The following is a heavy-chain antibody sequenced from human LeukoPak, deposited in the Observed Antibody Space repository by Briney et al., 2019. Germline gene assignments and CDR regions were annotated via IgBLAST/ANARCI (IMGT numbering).Heavy chain of an antibody. CDR2: IIPIFGTA. CDR3: ARDHGQQDAFDI. CDR1: GGTFSSYA. D-gene: IGHD5-18*01. J-gene: IGHJ3*02. Sequence: AASVKVSCKASGGTFSSYAISWVRQAPGQGLEWMGGIIPIFGTANYAQKFQGRVTITADESTSTAYMELSSLRSEDTAVYYCARDHGQQDAFDIWGQGTMVTVSS. V-gene: IGHV1-69*13.